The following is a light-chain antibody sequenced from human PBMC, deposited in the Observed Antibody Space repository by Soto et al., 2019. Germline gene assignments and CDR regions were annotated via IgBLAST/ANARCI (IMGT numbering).Light chain of an antibody. CDR3: QQYGSSPYT. V-gene: IGKV3-20*01. CDR1: QSVSSNY. J-gene: IGKJ2*01. CDR2: GAS. Sequence: EIVLTQSPGTLSLSPGERATLSCRASQSVSSNYLAWYQQQKPGQAPRLLIYGASSRATGIPDRFSGSGSGTDFTLIISRLEPADFAVYYCQQYGSSPYTFGQGTKLESK.